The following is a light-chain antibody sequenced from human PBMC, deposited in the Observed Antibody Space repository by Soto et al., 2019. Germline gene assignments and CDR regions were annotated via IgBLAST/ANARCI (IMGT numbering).Light chain of an antibody. CDR1: SSDVGGYNY. J-gene: IGLJ1*01. V-gene: IGLV2-14*01. CDR2: DVS. Sequence: QSVLTQPASVSGSPGQSITISCTGTSSDVGGYNYVSWYQQHPGKAPKLMIYDVSNRPSGVSNRFSGSKSGNTASLTISGLQAEDEADYYCSSYTSSSTLFGTGTKFTGL. CDR3: SSYTSSSTL.